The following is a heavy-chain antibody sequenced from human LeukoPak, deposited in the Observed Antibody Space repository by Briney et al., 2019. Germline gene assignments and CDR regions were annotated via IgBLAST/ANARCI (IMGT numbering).Heavy chain of an antibody. CDR3: ARDRPGGSSLDY. CDR1: GGSISRDY. CDR2: IYYTGST. J-gene: IGHJ4*02. Sequence: PSETLSLTCTVSGGSISRDYWSWIRQPPGKGLQWIGYIYYTGSTNYNPSLKSRVTISVDTSKNQFSLKLSSVTAADTAVYYCARDRPGGSSLDYWGQGTLVTVSS. D-gene: IGHD6-13*01. V-gene: IGHV4-59*01.